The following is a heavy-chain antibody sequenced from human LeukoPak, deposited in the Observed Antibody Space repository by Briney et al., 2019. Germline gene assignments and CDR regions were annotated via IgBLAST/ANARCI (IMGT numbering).Heavy chain of an antibody. V-gene: IGHV3-21*01. D-gene: IGHD1-26*01. CDR3: ARDPYSGNYGTYYYYYMDV. CDR1: GFTFSNYN. Sequence: GGSLRLSCAASGFTFSNYNMNWVRQAPGKAMEWVSSITSSGTYTFYADSVKGRFTISRDNAKNPLYLQMDSLGPEDTAVYYCARDPYSGNYGTYYYYYMDVWGKGTTVTISS. J-gene: IGHJ6*03. CDR2: ITSSGTYT.